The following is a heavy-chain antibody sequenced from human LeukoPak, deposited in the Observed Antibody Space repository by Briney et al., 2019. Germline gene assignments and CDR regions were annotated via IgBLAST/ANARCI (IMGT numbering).Heavy chain of an antibody. Sequence: GGSLRLSCAASGFTFSSYAMSWVRQAPGKGLEWVSAISGSGGSTYYADSVKGRFTISRDNSKNTLYLQMNSLRAEDTAVYYCAKVRGFIVVVAADYWGQGTLVNVSS. CDR2: ISGSGGST. V-gene: IGHV3-23*01. D-gene: IGHD2-15*01. J-gene: IGHJ4*02. CDR3: AKVRGFIVVVAADY. CDR1: GFTFSSYA.